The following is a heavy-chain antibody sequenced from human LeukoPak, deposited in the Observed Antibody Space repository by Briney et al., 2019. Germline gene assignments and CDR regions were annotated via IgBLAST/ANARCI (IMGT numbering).Heavy chain of an antibody. D-gene: IGHD3-22*01. V-gene: IGHV5-51*01. Sequence: GESPKISCKASAYSSTSYWIGWVRQMPGKRVEWMGTIYPGDSDTRYSPSFQGQVTISADKTISTAYLQWSRLKASDTVMYYGASPNPYYYDSRGIRKGYYGMDVWGQGTTVTVSS. J-gene: IGHJ6*02. CDR3: ASPNPYYYDSRGIRKGYYGMDV. CDR2: IYPGDSDT. CDR1: AYSSTSYW.